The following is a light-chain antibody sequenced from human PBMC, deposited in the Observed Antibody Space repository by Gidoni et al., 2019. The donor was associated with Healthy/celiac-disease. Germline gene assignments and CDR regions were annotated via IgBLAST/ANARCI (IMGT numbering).Light chain of an antibody. V-gene: IGKV1-5*03. CDR3: QQYNSYSYT. CDR2: KAS. J-gene: IGKJ2*01. Sequence: DIQMTQSPSTLSASVGDRVTITCRASQSISSWLAWYQQKPGKAPKHLIYKASSLESGVPSRFSGSGSGTEFTLTISSLQPDDFATYYCQQYNSYSYTFDQGTKLEIK. CDR1: QSISSW.